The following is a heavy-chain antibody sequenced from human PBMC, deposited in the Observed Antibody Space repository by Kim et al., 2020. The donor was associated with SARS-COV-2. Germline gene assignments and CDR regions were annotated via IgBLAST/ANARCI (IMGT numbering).Heavy chain of an antibody. Sequence: SETLSLTCTVSGVSISSSSYYWGWIRQPPGKGLEWIGSIYYSGSTYYKPSLKSRVTISVDTSKNQFSLKLSSVTAADTAVYYCASRKQGYCLDIWGQGT. CDR1: GVSISSSSYY. J-gene: IGHJ3*02. V-gene: IGHV4-39*01. D-gene: IGHD2-15*01. CDR3: ASRKQGYCLDI. CDR2: IYYSGST.